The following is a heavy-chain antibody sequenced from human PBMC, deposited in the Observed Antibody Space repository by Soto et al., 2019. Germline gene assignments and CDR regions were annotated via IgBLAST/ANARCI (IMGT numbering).Heavy chain of an antibody. D-gene: IGHD1-26*01. CDR2: IYYSGST. Sequence: SEALSLTCTVSGGSISSGDYYWSWIRQPPGKGLEWIGYIYYSGSTNYNPSLKSRVTISVDTSKNQFSLKLSSVTAADTAVYYCARAVVGAWSWVDPWGQGTLVTVSS. J-gene: IGHJ5*02. CDR3: ARAVVGAWSWVDP. CDR1: GGSISSGDYY. V-gene: IGHV4-61*08.